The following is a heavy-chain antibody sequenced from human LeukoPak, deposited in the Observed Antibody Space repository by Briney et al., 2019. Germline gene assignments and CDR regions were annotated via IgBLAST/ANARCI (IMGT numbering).Heavy chain of an antibody. CDR1: GGSFSGYY. D-gene: IGHD6-13*01. CDR2: INHSGST. CDR3: ARRPSARGYNWFDP. V-gene: IGHV4-34*01. J-gene: IGHJ5*02. Sequence: SETLSLTCAVYGGSFSGYYWSWIRQPPEKGLEWSGEINHSGSTNYNPTLKSRVTISVDTSKNQFSLKLSSATAADTAVYYCARRPSARGYNWFDPWGHGTLVTVSS.